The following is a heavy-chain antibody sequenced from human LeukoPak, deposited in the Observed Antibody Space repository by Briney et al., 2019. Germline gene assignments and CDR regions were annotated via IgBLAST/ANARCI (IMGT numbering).Heavy chain of an antibody. J-gene: IGHJ3*02. D-gene: IGHD3-10*01. CDR2: ISGSGGST. V-gene: IGHV3-23*01. CDR1: GFTFSGYA. CDR3: ARDVSPLSGGTYYDALDI. Sequence: GGSLRLSCAASGFTFSGYAMSWVRQAPGKGLEWVSAISGSGGSTYYAESVKGRFTISRDNSKNTLYLQMNSLRAEDTAVYYCARDVSPLSGGTYYDALDIWGQGAMVTVSS.